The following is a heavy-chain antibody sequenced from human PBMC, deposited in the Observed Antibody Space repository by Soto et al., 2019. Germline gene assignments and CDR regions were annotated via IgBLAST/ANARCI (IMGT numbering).Heavy chain of an antibody. J-gene: IGHJ5*02. CDR1: GFTFSSYG. Sequence: PGGSLRLSCAASGFTFSSYGIHWVRQAPGKGLEWVAIIYYDGSNKYYADPVKGRFTISRDNSKNTLYLQMNSLRAEDTAVYYCASFFCSCSYYPDLFSFCGQRSFDP. CDR2: IYYDGSNK. D-gene: IGHD1-26*01. CDR3: ASFFCSCSYYPDLFSFCGQRSFDP. V-gene: IGHV3-33*01.